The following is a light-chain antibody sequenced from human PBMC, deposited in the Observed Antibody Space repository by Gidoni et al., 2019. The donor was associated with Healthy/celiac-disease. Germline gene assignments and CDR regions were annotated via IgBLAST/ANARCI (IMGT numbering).Light chain of an antibody. CDR2: AAS. CDR3: QQSYSNPPMYT. V-gene: IGKV1-39*01. J-gene: IGKJ2*01. CDR1: QSISSY. Sequence: IQITHSPSSLSASVGDRVTSTCRASQSISSYLNWYQQKPGKVPQRLMYAASSLQSGVPSRLSGSGAGTDFTLTSSSLQPAEFAKYYCQQSYSNPPMYTFGQGTKLEIK.